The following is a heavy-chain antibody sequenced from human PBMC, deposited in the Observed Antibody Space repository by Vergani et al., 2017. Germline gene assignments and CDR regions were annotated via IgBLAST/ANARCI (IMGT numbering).Heavy chain of an antibody. J-gene: IGHJ4*02. D-gene: IGHD2-21*01. V-gene: IGHV3-43D*03. CDR2: MGWNGGST. CDR1: GFTFEDSA. Sequence: EVPLAESGGGVVQPGGSLRLPCAVSGFTFEDSAMHGVRQAPGKGLEWVSLMGWNGGSTHYADSVKGRFTISRYNSKNSLYLQMNTLRPEDTALYYVARDIGPGCGSELNSWGQGTLVTVSS. CDR3: ARDIGPGCGSELNS.